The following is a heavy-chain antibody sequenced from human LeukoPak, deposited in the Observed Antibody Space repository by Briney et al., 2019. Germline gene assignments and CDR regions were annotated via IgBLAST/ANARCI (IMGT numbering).Heavy chain of an antibody. V-gene: IGHV4-61*01. CDR2: IYYSGST. Sequence: ETLSLTCTVSGGSVSSGSYYWSWIRQPPGKGLEWIGYIYYSGSTNYNPSLKSRVTISLDTSKNQFSLKLSSVTAADMAVYYCARARGYSYAYYFDYWGQGTLVTVSS. CDR3: ARARGYSYAYYFDY. CDR1: GGSVSSGSYY. D-gene: IGHD5-18*01. J-gene: IGHJ4*02.